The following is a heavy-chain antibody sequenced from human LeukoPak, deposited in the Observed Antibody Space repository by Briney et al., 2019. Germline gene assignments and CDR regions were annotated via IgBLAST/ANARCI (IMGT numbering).Heavy chain of an antibody. D-gene: IGHD3-10*01. J-gene: IGHJ5*02. Sequence: SETLSLTCAVYGGSFSGYYWSWIRQPPGKGLEWIGEINYSGSTNYNPSLKSRVTISVDTSKNQFSLKLSSVTAADTAVYYCARGGYYGSGNDFRFDPWGQGTLVTVSS. CDR3: ARGGYYGSGNDFRFDP. V-gene: IGHV4-34*01. CDR1: GGSFSGYY. CDR2: INYSGST.